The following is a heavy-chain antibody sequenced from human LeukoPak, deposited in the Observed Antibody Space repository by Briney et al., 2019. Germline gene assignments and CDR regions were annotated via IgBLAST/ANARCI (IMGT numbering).Heavy chain of an antibody. Sequence: GGSLRLSCAASGFTFSSYSMNWVRQAPGKELEWVSYISSSSSTIYYADSVKGRFTISRDNAKNSLYLQMNSLRAEDTAVYYCARSIAMGAFDIWGQGTMVTVSS. CDR3: ARSIAMGAFDI. J-gene: IGHJ3*02. D-gene: IGHD3-3*01. CDR2: ISSSSSTI. CDR1: GFTFSSYS. V-gene: IGHV3-48*01.